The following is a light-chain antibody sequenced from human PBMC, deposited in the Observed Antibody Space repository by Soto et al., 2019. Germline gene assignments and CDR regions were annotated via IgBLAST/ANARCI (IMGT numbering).Light chain of an antibody. CDR2: AAS. V-gene: IGKV1-5*01. Sequence: DIQMTQSPSTLSASVGERVTITCRASQTLSNWLAWYQQKPGKAPKLLIYAASNLESGVPSRFSGSGSGTEFTLTISGMQPDDFASYYCQQYHSYSYNFGQGTKVDIK. CDR3: QQYHSYSYN. J-gene: IGKJ2*01. CDR1: QTLSNW.